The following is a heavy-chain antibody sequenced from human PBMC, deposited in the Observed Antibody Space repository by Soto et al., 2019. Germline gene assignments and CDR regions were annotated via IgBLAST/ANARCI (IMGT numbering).Heavy chain of an antibody. CDR3: AGGTPKGYCRGGSGHRPPYYYYGMDA. J-gene: IGHJ6*02. CDR1: GFTFSSYD. D-gene: IGHD2-15*01. V-gene: IGHV3-13*01. CDR2: IGTAGDT. Sequence: EVQLVESGGGLVQPGGSLRLSCAASGFTFSSYDMHWVRQATGKGLEWVSAIGTAGDTYYPGSVKGRFTISRENAKNSWYLQLTSLRAGGRAVYSGAGGTPKGYCRGGSGHRPPYYYYGMDAWGQGTTVTVPS.